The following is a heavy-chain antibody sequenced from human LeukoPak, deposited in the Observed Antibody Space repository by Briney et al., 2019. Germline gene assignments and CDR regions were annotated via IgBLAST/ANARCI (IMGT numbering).Heavy chain of an antibody. J-gene: IGHJ6*03. V-gene: IGHV3-21*01. Sequence: GGSLRLSCAASGFTFSSYSMNWVRQAPGKGLEWVSSISSSSSYIYYADSVKGRFTISRDNAKNSLYLQMNSLRAEDTAVYYCARDSSSCYLYYYYMDVWGKGTTVTVSS. CDR2: ISSSSSYI. D-gene: IGHD6-13*01. CDR3: ARDSSSCYLYYYYMDV. CDR1: GFTFSSYS.